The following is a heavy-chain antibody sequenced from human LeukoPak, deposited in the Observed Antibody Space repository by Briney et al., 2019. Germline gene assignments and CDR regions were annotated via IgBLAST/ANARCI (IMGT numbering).Heavy chain of an antibody. Sequence: SETLSLTCTVSGGSISDYYWSWIRQPPGKGLEWIGYIYYSGSANYNPSLKSRVTISVDTSKNQFSLKLSSVTAADTAVYYCARHGINSLVYFDYWGQGTLVTVSS. CDR2: IYYSGSA. D-gene: IGHD3-10*01. CDR1: GGSISDYY. V-gene: IGHV4-59*01. CDR3: ARHGINSLVYFDY. J-gene: IGHJ4*02.